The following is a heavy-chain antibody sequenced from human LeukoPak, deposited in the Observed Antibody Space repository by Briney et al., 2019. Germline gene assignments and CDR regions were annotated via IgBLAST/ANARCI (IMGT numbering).Heavy chain of an antibody. Sequence: SETLSLTCTVSGGSISSSSYYWGWLRQPPGKGLEWIGSIYYSGSTYYNPSLKSRVTISVDTSKNQFSLKLSSVTAAATAVYYCARLHYYDSSAAFDIWGQGTMVTVSS. CDR1: GGSISSSSYY. D-gene: IGHD3-22*01. J-gene: IGHJ3*02. CDR2: IYYSGST. CDR3: ARLHYYDSSAAFDI. V-gene: IGHV4-39*01.